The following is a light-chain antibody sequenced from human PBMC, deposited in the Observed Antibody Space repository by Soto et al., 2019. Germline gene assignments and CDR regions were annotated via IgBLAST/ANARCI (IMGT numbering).Light chain of an antibody. V-gene: IGKV3-11*01. CDR1: QSVSSY. CDR3: QQRSSWPPT. Sequence: EIVLTPSPGTLSLSPGERATLSCRASQSVSSYLAWYQQRPGQAPRLLIYGASNRATGVPARFSGSGSGTDFTLTISSLEPEDFAVYYCQQRSSWPPTFGQGTRLEIK. J-gene: IGKJ5*01. CDR2: GAS.